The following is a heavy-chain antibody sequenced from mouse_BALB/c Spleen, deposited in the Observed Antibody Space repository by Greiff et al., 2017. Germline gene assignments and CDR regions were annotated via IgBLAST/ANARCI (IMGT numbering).Heavy chain of an antibody. Sequence: EVKLMESGAELVRPGALVKLSCKASGFNIKDYYMHWVKQRPEQGLEWIGWIDPENGNTIYDPKFQGKASITADTSSNTAYLQLSSLTSEDTAVYYCASGAGAMDYWGQGTSVTVSS. V-gene: IGHV14-1*02. J-gene: IGHJ4*01. CDR3: ASGAGAMDY. CDR1: GFNIKDYY. CDR2: IDPENGNT.